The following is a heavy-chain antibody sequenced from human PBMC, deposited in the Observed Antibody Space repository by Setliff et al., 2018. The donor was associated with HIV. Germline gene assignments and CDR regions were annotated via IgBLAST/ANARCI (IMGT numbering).Heavy chain of an antibody. CDR1: GGSFSGYY. V-gene: IGHV4-34*01. D-gene: IGHD3-10*01. CDR2: INHSGST. J-gene: IGHJ6*02. Sequence: PSETLSLTCAVYGGSFSGYYWSWIRQPPGKGLEWIGEINHSGSTNYNPSLKSRVTISVDTSKNQFSLRLRSVTAADTGVYYCARPGSSSYYYAMDVWGLGTTVTVSS. CDR3: ARPGSSSYYYAMDV.